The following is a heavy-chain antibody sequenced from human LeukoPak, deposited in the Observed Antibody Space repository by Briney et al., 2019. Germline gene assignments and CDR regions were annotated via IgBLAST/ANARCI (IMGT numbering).Heavy chain of an antibody. CDR2: ISAYNGNT. CDR1: GYTFTSYG. V-gene: IGHV1-18*01. Sequence: ASVTVSCKASGYTFTSYGISWVRQAPGQGLEWMGWISAYNGNTNYAQKLQGRVTMTTDTSTSTAYMELRSLRSDDTAVYYCARDPLLLWFGELFDNWFDPWGQGTLVTVSS. D-gene: IGHD3-10*01. CDR3: ARDPLLLWFGELFDNWFDP. J-gene: IGHJ5*02.